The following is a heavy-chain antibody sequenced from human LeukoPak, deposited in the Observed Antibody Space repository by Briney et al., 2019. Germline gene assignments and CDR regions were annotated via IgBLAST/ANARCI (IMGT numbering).Heavy chain of an antibody. V-gene: IGHV5-51*01. D-gene: IGHD3-3*01. Sequence: GESLKISCKGSGYSFTSYWIGWVRPMPGKGLEWMGIIYPGDSDTRYSPSFQGQVTISADKSISTAYLQWSSLKASDTAMYYCARDVPYYDFWSGSEFGYYYYYYMDVWGKGTTVTVSS. J-gene: IGHJ6*03. CDR3: ARDVPYYDFWSGSEFGYYYYYYMDV. CDR1: GYSFTSYW. CDR2: IYPGDSDT.